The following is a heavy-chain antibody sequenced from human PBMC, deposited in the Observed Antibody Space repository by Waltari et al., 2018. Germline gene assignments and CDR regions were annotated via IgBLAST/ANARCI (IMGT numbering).Heavy chain of an antibody. CDR2: IISSSSYI. CDR1: GFTFSSYS. V-gene: IGHV3-21*01. J-gene: IGHJ6*02. Sequence: EVQLVESGGGLVKPGGSLRLSCAASGFTFSSYSMNWVRQAPGKGLEWVSSIISSSSYIYYADSVKGRFTIARDNAKNSLYLQMNSLRAEDTAVYYCASQAARPYYYYGMDVWGQGTTVTVSS. D-gene: IGHD6-6*01. CDR3: ASQAARPYYYYGMDV.